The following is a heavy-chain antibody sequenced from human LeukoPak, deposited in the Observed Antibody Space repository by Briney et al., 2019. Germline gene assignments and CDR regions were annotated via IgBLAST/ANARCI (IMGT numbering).Heavy chain of an antibody. J-gene: IGHJ4*02. Sequence: ASVTVSCQASGYTFTGYYMHWVRQAPGQGLEWVGWINPNSGGTNHEQQSQGRVSMTRDTSISTAYMELSRLRSDDTAVYYWARDYQNSWYEIFSLDYWGQGTLVTVSS. D-gene: IGHD6-13*01. CDR1: GYTFTGYY. CDR3: ARDYQNSWYEIFSLDY. CDR2: INPNSGGT. V-gene: IGHV1-2*02.